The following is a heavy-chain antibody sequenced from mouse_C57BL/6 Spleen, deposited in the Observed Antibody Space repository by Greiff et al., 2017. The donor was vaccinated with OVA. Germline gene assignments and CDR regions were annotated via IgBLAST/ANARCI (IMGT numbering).Heavy chain of an antibody. D-gene: IGHD2-4*01. CDR2: INPSSGYT. CDR3: ARDYDYCYFGV. CDR1: GYTFTSYW. Sequence: QVQLQQSGAELAKPGASVTLSCKASGYTFTSYWMHWVNQRPGQGLEWIGYINPSSGYTKYHQQFKDQSTLTADKSSSHAYMQLSRLTYEDSAVYYCARDYDYCYFGVGGTATTVTVAS. V-gene: IGHV1-7*01. J-gene: IGHJ1*03.